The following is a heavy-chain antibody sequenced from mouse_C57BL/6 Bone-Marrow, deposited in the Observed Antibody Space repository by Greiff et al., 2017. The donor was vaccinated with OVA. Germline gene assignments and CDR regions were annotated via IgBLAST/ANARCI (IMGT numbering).Heavy chain of an antibody. Sequence: EVKLVESGPGLAKPSQTLSLTCSVTGYSITSDYWNWILKFPGNKLEYIGYISYSGSTYYNPSLKSRISITRDTSKNQYYLQLNSVTTEDTATYYCARWSSNYVGFAYWGQGTLVTVSA. D-gene: IGHD2-5*01. CDR2: ISYSGST. V-gene: IGHV3-8*01. J-gene: IGHJ3*01. CDR3: ARWSSNYVGFAY. CDR1: GYSITSDY.